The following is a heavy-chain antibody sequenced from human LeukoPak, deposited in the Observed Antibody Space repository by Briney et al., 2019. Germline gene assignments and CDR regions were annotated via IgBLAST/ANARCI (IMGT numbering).Heavy chain of an antibody. V-gene: IGHV3-30-3*01. D-gene: IGHD3-22*01. CDR3: ARDIDYYDSSGPSDY. J-gene: IGHJ4*02. Sequence: PGGSLRLSCAASGFTFSSYAVHWVRQAPGKGLEWVAVISYDGSNKYYADSVKGRFTISRDNSKNTLYLQMNSLRAEDTAVYYCARDIDYYDSSGPSDYWGQGTLVTVSS. CDR2: ISYDGSNK. CDR1: GFTFSSYA.